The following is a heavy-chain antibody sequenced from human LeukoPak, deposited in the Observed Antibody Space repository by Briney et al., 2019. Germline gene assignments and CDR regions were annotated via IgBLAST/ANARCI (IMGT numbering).Heavy chain of an antibody. CDR2: ISFSSSYI. CDR1: GFNLSNSN. V-gene: IGHV3-21*01. J-gene: IGHJ6*04. Sequence: GGSLRLSCAASGFNLSNSNMNWVRQAPGKGLEWVSSISFSSSYIYYADSVKGRFTISRDNAKNSLYLQMNSLRVEDTAVYYCAELGITMIGGVWGKGTTVTISS. CDR3: AELGITMIGGV. D-gene: IGHD3-10*02.